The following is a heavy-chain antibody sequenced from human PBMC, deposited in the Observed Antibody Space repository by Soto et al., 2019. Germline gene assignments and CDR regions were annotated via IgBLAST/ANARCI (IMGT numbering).Heavy chain of an antibody. V-gene: IGHV3-21*01. CDR3: ARELRGSGSHGMDV. Sequence: GGSLRLSCAASGFTFSSYSMNWVRQAPGKGLEWVSSISSSSSYIYYADSVKGRFTISRDNAKNSLYLQMNSLRAEDTAVYYCARELRGSGSHGMDVWGQGTTVTVSS. CDR1: GFTFSSYS. CDR2: ISSSSSYI. J-gene: IGHJ6*02. D-gene: IGHD3-10*01.